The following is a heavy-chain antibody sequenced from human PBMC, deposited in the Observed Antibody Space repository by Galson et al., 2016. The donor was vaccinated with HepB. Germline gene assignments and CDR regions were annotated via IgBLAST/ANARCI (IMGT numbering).Heavy chain of an antibody. CDR3: ARESGASWYLIDY. Sequence: SLRLSCAASGFTFSSYAMSWVRQVPGKGLEWVSTISGTGGSTDYADSVKGRFTISRDNSKDSLFLQMNNLGDDDTAVYYCARESGASWYLIDYWGQGTLVTVSS. CDR2: ISGTGGST. D-gene: IGHD6-13*01. CDR1: GFTFSSYA. J-gene: IGHJ4*02. V-gene: IGHV3-23*01.